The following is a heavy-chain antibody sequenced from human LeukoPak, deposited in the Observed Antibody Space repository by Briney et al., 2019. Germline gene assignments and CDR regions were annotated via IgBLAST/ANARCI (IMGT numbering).Heavy chain of an antibody. CDR1: GGTFSSYA. Sequence: SVKVSCKASGGTFSSYAISWVRQAPGQGLEWMGGIIPIFGTANYAQKFQGRVTITADESTSTAYMELSSLRSEDTAVYYCARYHSETTVRTYRQSNAYWGQGTLVTVSS. D-gene: IGHD4-11*01. CDR3: ARYHSETTVRTYRQSNAY. V-gene: IGHV1-69*13. J-gene: IGHJ4*02. CDR2: IIPIFGTA.